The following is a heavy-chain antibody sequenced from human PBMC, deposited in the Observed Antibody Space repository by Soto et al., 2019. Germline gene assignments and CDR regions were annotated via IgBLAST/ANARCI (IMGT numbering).Heavy chain of an antibody. CDR2: IYYSGST. J-gene: IGHJ4*02. CDR1: GGSISSSSYY. V-gene: IGHV4-39*01. Sequence: SETLSLTCTVSGGSISSSSYYWGWIRQPPGKGLEWIGSIYYSGSTYYNPSLKSRVTISVDTSKNQFSLKLSSVTAADTAVYYCATLDIAAQPTTYFDYWGQGTLVTVSS. CDR3: ATLDIAAQPTTYFDY. D-gene: IGHD6-13*01.